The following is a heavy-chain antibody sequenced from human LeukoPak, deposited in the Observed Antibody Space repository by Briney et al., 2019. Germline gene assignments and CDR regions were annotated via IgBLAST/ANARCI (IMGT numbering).Heavy chain of an antibody. D-gene: IGHD6-13*01. CDR3: ARGPGIAAAGHYYYMDV. V-gene: IGHV1-69*13. J-gene: IGHJ6*03. CDR2: IIPIFGTA. Sequence: ASVKVSCKASGGAFSSYAISWVRQAPGQGLEWMGGIIPIFGTANYAQKFQGRVTITADESTSTAYMELSSLRSEDTAVYYCARGPGIAAAGHYYYMDVWGKGTTVTISS. CDR1: GGAFSSYA.